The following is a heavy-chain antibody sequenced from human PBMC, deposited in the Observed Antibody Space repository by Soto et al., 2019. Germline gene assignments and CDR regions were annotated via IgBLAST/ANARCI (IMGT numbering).Heavy chain of an antibody. V-gene: IGHV1-46*01. D-gene: IGHD3-22*01. CDR3: ARDSPDDSTWFDP. J-gene: IGHJ5*02. CDR2: INPSGGST. Sequence: ASVKVSCKASGYTFTSYYMHWVRQAPGQGLEWMGIINPSGGSTSYAQKFQGWVTMTRDTSISTAYMELSRLRSDDTAVYYCARDSPDDSTWFDPWGQGTLVTVSS. CDR1: GYTFTSYY.